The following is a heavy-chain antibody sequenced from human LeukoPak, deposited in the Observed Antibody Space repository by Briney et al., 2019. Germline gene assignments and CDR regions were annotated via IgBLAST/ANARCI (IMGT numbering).Heavy chain of an antibody. D-gene: IGHD3-10*01. CDR3: ARVSYGSGSYLDY. Sequence: PSETLSLTCAVYGGSFSGYYWSWIRQPPGKGLEWIGEINHSGSTNYNPSLKGRVTISVDTSKNQFSLKLSSVTAADTAVYYCARVSYGSGSYLDYWGQGTLVTVSS. CDR1: GGSFSGYY. J-gene: IGHJ4*02. CDR2: INHSGST. V-gene: IGHV4-34*01.